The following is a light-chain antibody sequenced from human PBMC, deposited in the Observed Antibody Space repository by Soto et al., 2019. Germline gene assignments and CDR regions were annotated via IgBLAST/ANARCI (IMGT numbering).Light chain of an antibody. Sequence: NFMLTQPHSVSESPGKTVTISCTRSSGSIATNHVQWYQQRPGSAPTTVIYENNHRPSGVPDRFSGSIDSSSNSASLTISGLKTEDEADYCCQSSDSSIIVFGGGTQLTVL. V-gene: IGLV6-57*04. CDR2: ENN. CDR3: QSSDSSIIV. J-gene: IGLJ7*01. CDR1: SGSIATNH.